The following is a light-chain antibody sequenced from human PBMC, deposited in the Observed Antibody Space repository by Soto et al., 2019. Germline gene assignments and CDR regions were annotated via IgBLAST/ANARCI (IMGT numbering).Light chain of an antibody. V-gene: IGKV3-20*01. CDR2: GAS. Sequence: EIVLTQSPGTLSWSPGERATLSCRASQSVSQYLAWYQQKPGQAPRLLIYGASSRANGIPDRFSGSGSGTDFTLTINGLEPEDFAVYYCQQYVSLPYTFGQGTKLEIK. CDR3: QQYVSLPYT. J-gene: IGKJ2*01. CDR1: QSVSQY.